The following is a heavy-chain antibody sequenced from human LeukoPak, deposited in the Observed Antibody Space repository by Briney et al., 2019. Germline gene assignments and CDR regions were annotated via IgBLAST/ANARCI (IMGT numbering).Heavy chain of an antibody. D-gene: IGHD6-13*01. CDR2: IKQDGSEK. CDR1: GFTFSNLW. V-gene: IGHV3-7*03. CDR3: ATSTAAAGTD. Sequence: GGSLRLSCAASGFTFSNLWMSWVRQAPGKGLKWVANIKQDGSEKYCVDSVKGRFTISRDNAQNSLYLQMNSLRAEDTAIYYCATSTAAAGTDWGQGTLVTVSS. J-gene: IGHJ4*02.